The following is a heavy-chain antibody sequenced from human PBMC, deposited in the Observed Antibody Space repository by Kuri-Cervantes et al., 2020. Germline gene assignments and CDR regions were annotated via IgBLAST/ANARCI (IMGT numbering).Heavy chain of an antibody. CDR3: ARDLDGKDY. V-gene: IGHV3-7*01. J-gene: IGHJ4*02. Sequence: GESRKSSCAASGFTVRRYWMSWVRQAPGKGLEWVANIKEDGSEKYYVDSVEGRFTISRDNAENSLYLQMNSLRAEDTAVYYCARDLDGKDYWGQGTLVTVSS. D-gene: IGHD3/OR15-3a*01. CDR2: IKEDGSEK. CDR1: GFTVRRYW.